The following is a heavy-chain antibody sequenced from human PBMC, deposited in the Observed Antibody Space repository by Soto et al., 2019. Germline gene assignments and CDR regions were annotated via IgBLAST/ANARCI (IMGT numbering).Heavy chain of an antibody. CDR3: ARGWGPAAIDY. V-gene: IGHV1-3*01. D-gene: IGHD2-2*01. J-gene: IGHJ4*02. Sequence: GASVKVSCKASGYTFTNYAMHWVRQAPGQRLEWMGWINAGNGNTKYSQKFQGRVTITRDTSASTAYMELSSLRSEDTAVYYCARGWGPAAIDYWGQATLVTVSS. CDR2: INAGNGNT. CDR1: GYTFTNYA.